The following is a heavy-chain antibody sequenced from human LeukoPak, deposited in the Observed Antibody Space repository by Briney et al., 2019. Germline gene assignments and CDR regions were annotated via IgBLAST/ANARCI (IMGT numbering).Heavy chain of an antibody. V-gene: IGHV1-8*01. J-gene: IGHJ4*02. D-gene: IGHD3-10*01. CDR1: GYTFTGYD. Sequence: ASVKVSCKASGYTFTGYDINWVRQATGQGLEWMGWMNPNSGNTGYAQKFQGRVTMTRNTSISTAYMELSSLRSEDTAVYYCAKGSGSYWAYYFDYWGQGTLVTVSS. CDR3: AKGSGSYWAYYFDY. CDR2: MNPNSGNT.